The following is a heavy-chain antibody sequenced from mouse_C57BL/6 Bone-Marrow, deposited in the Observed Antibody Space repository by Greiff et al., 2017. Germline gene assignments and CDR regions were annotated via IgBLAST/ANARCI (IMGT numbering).Heavy chain of an antibody. CDR1: GYTFTSYG. D-gene: IGHD2-4*01. J-gene: IGHJ1*03. Sequence: QVQLQQSGAELARPGASVKLSCKASGYTFTSYGISWVKQRTGQGLEWIGEIYPRSGNTYYNEKFKGKATLTADKSSSTAYMELRSLTSEDSAVYFCAREALYDYVRYCDVWGTGTSVTVSS. V-gene: IGHV1-81*01. CDR3: AREALYDYVRYCDV. CDR2: IYPRSGNT.